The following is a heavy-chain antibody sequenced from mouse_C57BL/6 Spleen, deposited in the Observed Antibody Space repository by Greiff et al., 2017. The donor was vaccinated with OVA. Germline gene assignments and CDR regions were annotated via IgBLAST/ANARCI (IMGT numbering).Heavy chain of an antibody. CDR1: GYTFTSYW. Sequence: VQLQQPGAELVKPGASVKLSCKASGYTFTSYWMHWVKQRPGQGLEWIGMIHPNSGSTNYNEKFKSKATLTVDKSSSTAYMQLSSLTSEDSAVYYCASGETSWFAYWGQGTLVTVSA. J-gene: IGHJ3*01. CDR3: ASGETSWFAY. CDR2: IHPNSGST. V-gene: IGHV1-64*01.